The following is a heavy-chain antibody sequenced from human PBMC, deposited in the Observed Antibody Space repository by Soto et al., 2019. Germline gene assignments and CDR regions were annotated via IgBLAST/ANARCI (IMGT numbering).Heavy chain of an antibody. CDR3: ARALYASYYDFWSGTLDV. V-gene: IGHV4-34*01. D-gene: IGHD3-3*01. CDR2: INHSGST. J-gene: IGHJ6*02. CDR1: GGSFSGYY. Sequence: QVQLQQWGAGLLKPSETLSLTCAVYGGSFSGYYWSWIRQPPGKGLEGLGEINHSGSTNYNPSLKRRVHISVDTVKSQFHLKLSSVTAADTAVYYCARALYASYYDFWSGTLDVWGQGTTVTVSS.